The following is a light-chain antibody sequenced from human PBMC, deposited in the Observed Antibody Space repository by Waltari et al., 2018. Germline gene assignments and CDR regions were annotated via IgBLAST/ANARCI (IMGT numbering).Light chain of an antibody. J-gene: IGKJ4*02. CDR3: QQYAATPLT. V-gene: IGKV1-NL1*01. Sequence: DIQMTQSPSSLSASVGERVTITCRASQAISNSLAWYQQKPGKAPKVLLYRASTLESGVPSRFSGSGTGTDYTLTISSLQPEDFATYYCQQYAATPLTFGGGTKVEIK. CDR1: QAISNS. CDR2: RAS.